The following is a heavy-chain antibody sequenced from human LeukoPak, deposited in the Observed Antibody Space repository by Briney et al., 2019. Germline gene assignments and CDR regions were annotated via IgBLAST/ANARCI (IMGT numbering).Heavy chain of an antibody. CDR2: IYCSGST. J-gene: IGHJ4*02. CDR3: AREFRSYDSSGPLTYYFDY. CDR1: GGSISSSSYY. D-gene: IGHD3-22*01. V-gene: IGHV4-39*07. Sequence: SETLSLTCTVSGGSISSSSYYWGWIRQPPGKGLEWIGSIYCSGSTYYNPSLKSRVTISVDTSKNQFSLKLSSVTAADTAVYYCAREFRSYDSSGPLTYYFDYWGQGTLVTVSS.